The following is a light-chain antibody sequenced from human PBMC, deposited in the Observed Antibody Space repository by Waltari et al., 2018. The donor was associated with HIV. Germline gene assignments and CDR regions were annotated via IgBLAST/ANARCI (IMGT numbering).Light chain of an antibody. CDR3: NSRDSSSYQV. J-gene: IGLJ3*02. CDR2: GKN. Sequence: SSELTQDPAVSVALGQTVRITCQGDSLRSYYASWYQQKPGQAPVLVIYGKNNRPSGIPDRFSGSSSGNTASLTITGAQAEDEADYYCNSRDSSSYQVFGGGTKLTVL. V-gene: IGLV3-19*01. CDR1: SLRSYY.